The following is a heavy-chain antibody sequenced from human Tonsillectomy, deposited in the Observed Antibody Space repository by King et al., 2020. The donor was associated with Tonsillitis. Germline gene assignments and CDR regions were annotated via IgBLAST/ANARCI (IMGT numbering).Heavy chain of an antibody. CDR2: ISYDGSNK. CDR3: ARSGWLQSPHGLDV. J-gene: IGHJ6*02. CDR1: GFTFSSYA. D-gene: IGHD5-24*01. Sequence: VQLVESGGGVVQPGRSLRLSCAASGFTFSSYAMHWVRQAPGKGLEWVAVISYDGSNKYYADSVKGRFTISRDNSKNTLYLQMNSLRAEDTAVYYCARSGWLQSPHGLDVWGQGTTVTVSS. V-gene: IGHV3-30-3*01.